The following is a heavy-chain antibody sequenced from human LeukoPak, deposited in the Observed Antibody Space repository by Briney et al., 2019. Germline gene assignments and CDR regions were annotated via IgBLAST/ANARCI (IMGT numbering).Heavy chain of an antibody. D-gene: IGHD6-19*01. CDR2: IYHSGST. CDR3: AREMRGQWQYFDY. Sequence: SETLSLTCTVSGYSISSGYYWGWIRQPPGKGLEWIGSIYHSGSTYYNPSLKSRVTISVDTSKNQFSLKLSSVTAADTAVYYCAREMRGQWQYFDYWGQGTLVTVSS. V-gene: IGHV4-38-2*02. J-gene: IGHJ4*02. CDR1: GYSISSGYY.